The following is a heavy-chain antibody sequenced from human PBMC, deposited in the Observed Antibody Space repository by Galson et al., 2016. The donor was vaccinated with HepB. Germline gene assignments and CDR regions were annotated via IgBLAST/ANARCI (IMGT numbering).Heavy chain of an antibody. J-gene: IGHJ4*02. V-gene: IGHV1-69*13. CDR3: ATYGDYGHYFDY. CDR2: IIHIFSTG. Sequence: SVKVSCKASGGTFRSYAISWVRQAPGQGLEWMGGIIHIFSTGKYAQKFQGRVTITADESTSTSYLEVSSLRSEDKAVYYCATYGDYGHYFDYWGQGTLVIVSS. D-gene: IGHD4-17*01. CDR1: GGTFRSYA.